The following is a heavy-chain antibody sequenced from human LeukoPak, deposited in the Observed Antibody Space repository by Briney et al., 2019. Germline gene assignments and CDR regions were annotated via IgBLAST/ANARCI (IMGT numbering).Heavy chain of an antibody. CDR3: ARTEWPQRYYFDY. V-gene: IGHV4-59*08. Sequence: SETLSLTCTVSGGSISTYYWSWIRQPPGKGLEWIGYIYYSGSTNYNPSLKSRVTISVDTSKNQFSLKLSSVTAADTAVYYCARTEWPQRYYFDYWGQGTLVTVSS. D-gene: IGHD3-3*01. J-gene: IGHJ4*02. CDR1: GGSISTYY. CDR2: IYYSGST.